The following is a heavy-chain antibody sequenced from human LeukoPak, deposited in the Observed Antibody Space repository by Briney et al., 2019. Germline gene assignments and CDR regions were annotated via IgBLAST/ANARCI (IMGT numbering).Heavy chain of an antibody. D-gene: IGHD6-19*01. CDR2: INHSGST. CDR3: ARSSKYSSGWYGDY. CDR1: GGSFSGYY. Sequence: SETLSLTCAVYGGSFSGYYWGWIRQPPGKGLEWIGEINHSGSTNYNPSLKSRVTISVDKSKNQFSLKLSSVTAADTAVYYCARSSKYSSGWYGDYWGQGTPVTVSS. J-gene: IGHJ4*02. V-gene: IGHV4-34*01.